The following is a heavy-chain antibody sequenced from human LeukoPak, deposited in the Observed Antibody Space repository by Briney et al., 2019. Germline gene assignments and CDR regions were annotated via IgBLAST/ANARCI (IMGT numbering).Heavy chain of an antibody. CDR2: INAGHGNT. Sequence: REASVKVSCKASGYTFTSYAIQWVRQAPGQRLEWMGWINAGHGNTKYSQNFQGRVTITRDTSASTAYMELSSLRSEDTAVYYCARGAGFAEPLPEYWGQGTLLTVSS. V-gene: IGHV1-3*01. D-gene: IGHD1-14*01. CDR1: GYTFTSYA. CDR3: ARGAGFAEPLPEY. J-gene: IGHJ4*02.